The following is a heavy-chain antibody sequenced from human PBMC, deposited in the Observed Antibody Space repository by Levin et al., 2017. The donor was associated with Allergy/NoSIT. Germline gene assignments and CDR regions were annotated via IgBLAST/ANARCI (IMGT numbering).Heavy chain of an antibody. Sequence: PSETLSLTCAVYGGSFSGYYWSWIRQPPGKGLEWIGEINHSGSTNYNPSLKSRVTISVDTSKNQFSLKLSSVTAADTAVYYCASLPARYCSSTSCYWVYFDYWGQGTLVTVSS. V-gene: IGHV4-34*01. CDR2: INHSGST. J-gene: IGHJ4*02. CDR1: GGSFSGYY. CDR3: ASLPARYCSSTSCYWVYFDY. D-gene: IGHD2-2*01.